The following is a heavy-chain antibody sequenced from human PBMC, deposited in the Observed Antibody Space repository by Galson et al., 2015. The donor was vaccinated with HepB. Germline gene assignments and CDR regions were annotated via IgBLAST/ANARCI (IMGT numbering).Heavy chain of an antibody. J-gene: IGHJ1*01. Sequence: SLRLSCAASGFILNSYGMHWVRQAPGKGLEWVAVIWFDGSEKYYADTVKGRFTISRDNSENTLYLQMNNVRVDDTAVYFCARASGWGYPTATYYRGQGTLVTVSS. CDR2: IWFDGSEK. CDR3: ARASGWGYPTATYY. V-gene: IGHV3-33*01. D-gene: IGHD3-10*01. CDR1: GFILNSYG.